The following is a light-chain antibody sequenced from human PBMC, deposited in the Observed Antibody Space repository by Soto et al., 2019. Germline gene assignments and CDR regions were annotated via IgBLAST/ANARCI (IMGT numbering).Light chain of an antibody. CDR2: GAS. Sequence: EIVLTQSPGTLSLSPGERATLSCRASQSVSSSSYLAWYQQKPGQAPRLLIYGASSRATGIPDRFSGSGSGTDFTLTISRLEPEDFAVYYCQQYGSELTFGGGTKVEIK. J-gene: IGKJ4*01. CDR1: QSVSSSSY. V-gene: IGKV3-20*01. CDR3: QQYGSELT.